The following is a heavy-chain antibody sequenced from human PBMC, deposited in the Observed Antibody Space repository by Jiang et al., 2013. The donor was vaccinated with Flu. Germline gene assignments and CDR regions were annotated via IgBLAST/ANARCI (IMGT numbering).Heavy chain of an antibody. D-gene: IGHD6-6*01. CDR3: ARDTEYSSSSLTLDY. J-gene: IGHJ4*02. CDR1: GFTFSSYV. V-gene: IGHV3-30*01. CDR2: ISYDGSNK. Sequence: QLVESGGGVVQPGRSLRLSCAASGFTFSSYVMHWVRQAPGKGLEWVAVISYDGSNKYYADSVKGRFTISRDNSKNTLYLQMNSLRPEDTAVYYCARDTEYSSSSLTLDYWGQGTLVTVSS.